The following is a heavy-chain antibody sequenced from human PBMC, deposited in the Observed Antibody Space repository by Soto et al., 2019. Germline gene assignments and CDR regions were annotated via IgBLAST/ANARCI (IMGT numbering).Heavy chain of an antibody. V-gene: IGHV3-48*03. CDR2: IGFSGSTK. CDR3: ARSPFLECN. D-gene: IGHD3-3*02. CDR1: ELTFGSYE. Sequence: GGPLRLSCATSELTFGSYEMNWVRQAPGKGLEWVSYIGFSGSTKYYADSVKGRFTISRDNAKNSLFLQMNSLRVEDTAVYYCARSPFLECNWAQGTLVTVSS. J-gene: IGHJ4*02.